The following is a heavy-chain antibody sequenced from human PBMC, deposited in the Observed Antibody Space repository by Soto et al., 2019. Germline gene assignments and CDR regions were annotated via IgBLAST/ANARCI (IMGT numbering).Heavy chain of an antibody. Sequence: PGGSLRLSCAASGFTFSSYAMSWVRQAPGMGLEWVSTISGGVSSTYSADSLKGRFTISRDNSKNTLYLQMNSLRVEDTAVYYCAKRLWFDPWGQGTLAPFSS. V-gene: IGHV3-23*01. J-gene: IGHJ5*02. CDR3: AKRLWFDP. CDR1: GFTFSSYA. CDR2: ISGGVSST.